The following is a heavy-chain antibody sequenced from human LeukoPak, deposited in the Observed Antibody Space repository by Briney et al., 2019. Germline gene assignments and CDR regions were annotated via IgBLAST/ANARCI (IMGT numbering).Heavy chain of an antibody. V-gene: IGHV3-23*01. CDR3: ARHEACVVRVALRQECFFDA. J-gene: IGHJ4*02. Sequence: GRSLRLSCAASGYIFSNYGMSWVRQAPGKGLEWVSSISYTGSVTYYAVSVQGRITTSRDNPKNTLYLQMNSLIADDTAIYYCARHEACVVRVALRQECFFDAWGQGMLVTVSS. D-gene: IGHD3-10*01. CDR2: ISYTGSVT. CDR1: GYIFSNYG.